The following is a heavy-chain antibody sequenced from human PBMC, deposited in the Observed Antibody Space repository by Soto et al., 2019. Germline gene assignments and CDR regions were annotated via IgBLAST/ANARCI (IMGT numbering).Heavy chain of an antibody. V-gene: IGHV3-48*02. CDR1: GFSFSYYS. Sequence: GGSLRLSCAASGFSFSYYSMNWVRQAPGKGLEWLSYISRSGSLNYYADSVKGRFTISRDNAKNSLYLEMNSVRDEDTAMYYCAXDLEYSSSWYYYYGLDAWGHGTTVTVSS. D-gene: IGHD6-6*01. CDR2: ISRSGSLN. J-gene: IGHJ6*02. CDR3: AXDLEYSSSWYYYYGLDA.